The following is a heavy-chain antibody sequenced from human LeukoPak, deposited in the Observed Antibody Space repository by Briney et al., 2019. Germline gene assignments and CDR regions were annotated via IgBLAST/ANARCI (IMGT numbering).Heavy chain of an antibody. CDR2: ISAYNGNT. Sequence: GASVKVSCKASGGTFSSYAISWVRQAPGQGLEWMGWISAYNGNTNYAQKLQGRVTMTTDTSTSTAYMELRSLRSDDTAVYYCASGPLGEMATPGWFDPWGQGTLVTVSS. J-gene: IGHJ5*02. V-gene: IGHV1-18*01. CDR1: GGTFSSYA. D-gene: IGHD5-24*01. CDR3: ASGPLGEMATPGWFDP.